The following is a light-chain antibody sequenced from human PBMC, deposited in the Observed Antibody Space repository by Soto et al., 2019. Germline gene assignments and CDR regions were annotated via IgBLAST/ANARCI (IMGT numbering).Light chain of an antibody. Sequence: DIQMTQSPSTLSASVGDRVTITCRASQSITGWLAWYQQKPGKAPKLLIYDASSLESGVPSRFSGSGSGTEYTLTITSLPPDDSATYYGQQYKNMYTFGQGTKLEIK. CDR3: QQYKNMYT. V-gene: IGKV1-5*01. CDR1: QSITGW. J-gene: IGKJ2*01. CDR2: DAS.